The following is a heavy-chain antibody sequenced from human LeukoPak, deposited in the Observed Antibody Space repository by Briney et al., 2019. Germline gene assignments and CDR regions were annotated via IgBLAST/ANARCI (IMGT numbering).Heavy chain of an antibody. V-gene: IGHV4-39*07. CDR3: ARGINYFDTTGYYLGQLDY. Sequence: SETLSLTCTVSGGSISSSSYYWGWIRQPPGKGLEWIGSIYHSGSTYYNASLKSRVAIPVDTSKNQFSLKLRSVTAADTAVYYCARGINYFDTTGYYLGQLDYWGQGTLVTVSS. J-gene: IGHJ4*02. CDR1: GGSISSSSYY. CDR2: IYHSGST. D-gene: IGHD3-22*01.